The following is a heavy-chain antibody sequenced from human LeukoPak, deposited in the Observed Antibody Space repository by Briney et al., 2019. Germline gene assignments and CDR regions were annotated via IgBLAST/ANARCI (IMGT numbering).Heavy chain of an antibody. CDR1: VFTSSNLW. CDR2: IKQDGSEK. Sequence: GGSLRLSCAASVFTSSNLWMSWVRQAPGKRLKWVANIKQDGSEKYYVDSVKGRFTISRDNAQNSLYLQMNSLRAEDTAIYYCATSTAAAGTDWGQGTLVTVSS. V-gene: IGHV3-7*03. D-gene: IGHD6-13*01. CDR3: ATSTAAAGTD. J-gene: IGHJ4*02.